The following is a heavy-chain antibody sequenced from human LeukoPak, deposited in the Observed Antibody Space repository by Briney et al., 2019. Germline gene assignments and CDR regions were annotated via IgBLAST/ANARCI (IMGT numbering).Heavy chain of an antibody. Sequence: SETLSLTCTVSGGSISSYYWSWIRQPPGKGLEWIGHIYYTGSTNYNPSLKSRVTISVDTSKNQFPLKLSSVTAADTAVYYCARGSGFYGYWGQGTLVTVSA. V-gene: IGHV4-59*01. J-gene: IGHJ4*02. CDR2: IYYTGST. CDR1: GGSISSYY. D-gene: IGHD6-19*01. CDR3: ARGSGFYGY.